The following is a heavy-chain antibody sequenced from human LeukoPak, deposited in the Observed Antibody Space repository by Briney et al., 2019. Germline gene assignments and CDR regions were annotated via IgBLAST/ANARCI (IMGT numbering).Heavy chain of an antibody. V-gene: IGHV3-48*03. CDR1: GFTFSSYE. CDR2: ISSRGSTI. CDR3: ARGKPSTTYFDY. Sequence: GRSLRLSCAASGFTFSSYEMNWVRQAPGKGLEWVSYISSRGSTIYYADSVKGRFTISRDNAKNSLYLQMNSLRAEDTAVYYCARGKPSTTYFDYWGQGTLVTVSS. D-gene: IGHD1-1*01. J-gene: IGHJ4*02.